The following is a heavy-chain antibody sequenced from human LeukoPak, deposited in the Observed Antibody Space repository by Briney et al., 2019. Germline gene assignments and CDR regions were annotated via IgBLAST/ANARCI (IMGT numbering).Heavy chain of an antibody. CDR3: VRSADRVIRGAPPYYYYYMDV. D-gene: IGHD3-10*01. V-gene: IGHV4-4*02. CDR1: GGSISTTNW. CDR2: IHYGGSA. Sequence: SETLSLTCDVSGGSISTTNWWTWVRQPPGKGLEWIGEIHYGGSATYNPSLNSRVSISLDKSKNQFSLKLRSVTAADTAVYYCVRSADRVIRGAPPYYYYYMDVWGKGTTVTVSS. J-gene: IGHJ6*03.